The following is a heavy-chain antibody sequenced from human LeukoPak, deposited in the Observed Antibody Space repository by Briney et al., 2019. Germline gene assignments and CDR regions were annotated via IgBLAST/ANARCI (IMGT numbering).Heavy chain of an antibody. J-gene: IGHJ5*02. CDR2: INPNSGDT. D-gene: IGHD6-13*01. CDR1: GYTFTGYY. CDR3: ARMWSTATSGWNWFDI. V-gene: IGHV1-2*02. Sequence: WASVKVSCKASGYTFTGYYVYWVRQAPGQGLEWMGWINPNSGDTNYAQNFQGRVTMTRDTSISTAYMDLSSLRSDDTAMYYCARMWSTATSGWNWFDIWGQGTLVTVSS.